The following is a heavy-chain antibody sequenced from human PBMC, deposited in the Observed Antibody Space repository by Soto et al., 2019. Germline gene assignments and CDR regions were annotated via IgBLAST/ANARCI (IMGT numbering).Heavy chain of an antibody. V-gene: IGHV1-69*06. CDR1: GGTFGNSA. J-gene: IGHJ6*02. D-gene: IGHD3-10*01. Sequence: QVQLVQSGAEVKKPGSSVKVSCKASGGTFGNSAISWVRQAPGQGLEWMGGIIPSFATGNSAPEFQGRLAITADKSTTTAYMVVSSLRSEDTAVYYCARSYYGSGSYWFYGMDVWGQGTTVTVSS. CDR2: IIPSFATG. CDR3: ARSYYGSGSYWFYGMDV.